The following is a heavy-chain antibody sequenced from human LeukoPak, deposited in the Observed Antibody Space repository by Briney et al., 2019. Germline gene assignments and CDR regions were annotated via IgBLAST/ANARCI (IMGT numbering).Heavy chain of an antibody. CDR1: GFTFSTHW. D-gene: IGHD2-21*02. Sequence: GGSLRLSCAASGFTFSTHWMSWVRQPPGKGLEWVSVMYTGGGRYYGDSVKGRFTISRDNSKNTVFLQMNSLRVEDTALYYCTRGQSYCGADCYSDWGQGTLVTVSS. J-gene: IGHJ4*02. V-gene: IGHV3-66*01. CDR3: TRGQSYCGADCYSD. CDR2: MYTGGGR.